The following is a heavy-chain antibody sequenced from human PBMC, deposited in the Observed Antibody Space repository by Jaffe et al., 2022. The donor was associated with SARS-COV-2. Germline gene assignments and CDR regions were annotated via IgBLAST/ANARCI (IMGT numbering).Heavy chain of an antibody. J-gene: IGHJ4*02. CDR2: ISSGSGYI. D-gene: IGHD3-22*01. CDR3: ARESLDSREFDY. Sequence: EVHLVESGGGLVKPGGSLRLSCAASGFTFSGSSMNWVRQAPGKGLEWVSSISSGSGYIYYADSVKGRFTVSRDNAKNSLYLQMNSLRAEDTAVYYCARESLDSREFDYWGQGTLVTVSS. V-gene: IGHV3-21*01. CDR1: GFTFSGSS.